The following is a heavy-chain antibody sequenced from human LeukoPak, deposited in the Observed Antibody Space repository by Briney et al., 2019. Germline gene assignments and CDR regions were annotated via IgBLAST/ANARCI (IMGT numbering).Heavy chain of an antibody. V-gene: IGHV4-4*02. Sequence: PSETLSLTCAVSGGSISSSNWWSWVRQPPGKGLEWIGEIYHSGSTNYNPSLKSRVTISVDTSKNQFSLKLSSVTAADTAVYYCALYDYVWGSNDYWGQGTLVTVSS. J-gene: IGHJ4*02. D-gene: IGHD3-16*01. CDR2: IYHSGST. CDR3: ALYDYVWGSNDY. CDR1: GGSISSSNW.